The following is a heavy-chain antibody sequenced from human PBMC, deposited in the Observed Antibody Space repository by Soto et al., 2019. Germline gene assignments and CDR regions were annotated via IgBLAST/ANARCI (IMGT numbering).Heavy chain of an antibody. J-gene: IGHJ4*02. D-gene: IGHD3-10*01. CDR2: ISYDGSNK. CDR3: AREGRLLWFGRLDY. V-gene: IGHV3-30-3*01. CDR1: GFTFSSYA. Sequence: QVQLVESGGGVVQPGRSLRLSCAASGFTFSSYAMHWVRQAPGKGLEWVAVISYDGSNKYYADSVKGRFTISRDNSKNTLYLQMNSLRAEDTAVYYCAREGRLLWFGRLDYWGQGTLVTVSS.